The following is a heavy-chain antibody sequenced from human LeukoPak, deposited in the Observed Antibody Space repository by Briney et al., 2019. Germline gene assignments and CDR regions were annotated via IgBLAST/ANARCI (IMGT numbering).Heavy chain of an antibody. D-gene: IGHD6-13*01. CDR1: GYTFTAYY. V-gene: IGHV1-2*02. Sequence: GASVKVSFKASGYTFTAYYMHWVRQAPGQGLEWMGWIDPDSGDTKYAQSFQDRVTMTTDTSISAVFMELSRLRSDDTAVYFCGRDRIGVAGQDYWGPGTLVIVSS. CDR2: IDPDSGDT. J-gene: IGHJ4*02. CDR3: GRDRIGVAGQDY.